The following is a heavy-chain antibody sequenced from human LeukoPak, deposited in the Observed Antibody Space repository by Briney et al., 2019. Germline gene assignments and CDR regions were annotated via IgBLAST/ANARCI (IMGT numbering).Heavy chain of an antibody. J-gene: IGHJ4*02. D-gene: IGHD2-2*01. CDR1: GYSFTSYW. CDR3: ARRHRKRVYGSSIVRPYFYS. CDR2: IFPGDSDT. V-gene: IGHV5-51*01. Sequence: GESLKISCKGSGYSFTSYWIGWVRQMPGKGLEWMGIIFPGDSDTRYSPSFQGQVTISADKSIDTAYLQWSSLKASDSAMYYCARRHRKRVYGSSIVRPYFYSWGREPRVTVPS.